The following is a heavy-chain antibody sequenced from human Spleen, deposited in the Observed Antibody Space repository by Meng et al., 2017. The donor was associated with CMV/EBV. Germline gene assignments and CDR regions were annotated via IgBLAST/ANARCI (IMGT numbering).Heavy chain of an antibody. CDR1: GGSFSGYY. V-gene: IGHV4-34*01. CDR3: ARDAPVVPAARTSDKALPFDY. Sequence: SETLSLTCAVYGGSFSGYYWSWIRQPPGKGLEWIGEINHSGSTNYNPSLKSRVTISVDTSTNQFSLKLSTVTAADTAVYYCARDAPVVPAARTSDKALPFDYWGQGTLVTVSS. CDR2: INHSGST. J-gene: IGHJ4*02. D-gene: IGHD2-2*01.